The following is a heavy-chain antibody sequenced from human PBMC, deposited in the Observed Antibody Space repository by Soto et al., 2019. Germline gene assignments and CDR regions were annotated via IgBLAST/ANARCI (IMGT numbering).Heavy chain of an antibody. CDR1: GGSITTGGRY. D-gene: IGHD1-1*01. CDR2: IYYSGNT. CDR3: AQALVFTGGDGFDI. V-gene: IGHV4-31*02. J-gene: IGHJ3*02. Sequence: QVRLQEWGPGLVKPSQTLSRKCSVSGGSITTGGRYWSWIRQLPGKGLEWIGDIYYSGNTYYNASLTSRVTISVEAAKNQFSLKLSSVTAADTAVYYCAQALVFTGGDGFDIWGQGRLVTVSS.